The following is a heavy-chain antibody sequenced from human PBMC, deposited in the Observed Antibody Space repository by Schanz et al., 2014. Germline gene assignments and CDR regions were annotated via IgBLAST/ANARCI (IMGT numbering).Heavy chain of an antibody. CDR1: GITLSGYG. D-gene: IGHD6-13*01. V-gene: IGHV3-30*18. CDR3: AKEKEEVAADGSFFDY. Sequence: VHLVESGGGVVQPGRSLRLSCAASGITLSGYGLHWVRQAPGKGLEWVGFISFDGRNTGYAHSVKGRFTISRDNSKNTVNLQMNSLKAEDTAVYYCAKEKEEVAADGSFFDYWGQGTLVTVSS. CDR2: ISFDGRNT. J-gene: IGHJ4*02.